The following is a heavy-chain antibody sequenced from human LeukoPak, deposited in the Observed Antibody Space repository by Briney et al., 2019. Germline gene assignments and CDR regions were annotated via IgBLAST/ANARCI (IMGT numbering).Heavy chain of an antibody. CDR3: ARDRGGLRYFDWLLSPL. J-gene: IGHJ4*02. Sequence: GGSLRLSCAASGFTFSSYAMSWVRQAPGKGLEWVSYISSSGSTIYYADSVKGRFTISRDNAKNSLYLQMNSLRAEDTAVYYCARDRGGLRYFDWLLSPLWGQGTLVTVSS. V-gene: IGHV3-48*04. D-gene: IGHD3-9*01. CDR2: ISSSGSTI. CDR1: GFTFSSYA.